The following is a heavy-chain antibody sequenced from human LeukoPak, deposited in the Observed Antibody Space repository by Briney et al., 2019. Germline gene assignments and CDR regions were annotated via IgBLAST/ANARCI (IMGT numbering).Heavy chain of an antibody. J-gene: IGHJ4*02. CDR2: IGTAGDT. V-gene: IGHV3-13*01. Sequence: GGSLRLSCAASGFTFSSYDMHWFRQATGKGLEWVSAIGTAGDTYYPGSVKGRFTISRENAKNSLYLQMNSLRAGDTAVYYCARALGMGSSGFDYWGQGTLVTVSS. CDR3: ARALGMGSSGFDY. D-gene: IGHD6-19*01. CDR1: GFTFSSYD.